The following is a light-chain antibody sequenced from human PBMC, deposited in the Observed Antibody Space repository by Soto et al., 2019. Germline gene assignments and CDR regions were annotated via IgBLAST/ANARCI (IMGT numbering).Light chain of an antibody. Sequence: QSALTQPASVSGSPGQSITISCTGTSSDAGSYNLVSWYQQHPGKAPKLMIYEGSKRPSGVSNRFSGSKSDNTASLTISGLQAEDEADYYCCSYAGSSTYVFGTGTKVTVL. J-gene: IGLJ1*01. CDR1: SSDAGSYNL. CDR2: EGS. V-gene: IGLV2-23*01. CDR3: CSYAGSSTYV.